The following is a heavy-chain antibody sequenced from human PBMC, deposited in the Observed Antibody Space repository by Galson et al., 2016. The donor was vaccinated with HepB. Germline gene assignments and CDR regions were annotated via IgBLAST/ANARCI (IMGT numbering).Heavy chain of an antibody. CDR1: GYTFTRYG. CDR3: ARDSGSDPFDY. Sequence: SVKVSCKVSGYTFTRYGISWVRQAPGQGLEWMGWIRGYNGDTKYGQKFQGRVTMTTDTPTSTAYMELESLRSDDTAMYFCARDSGSDPFDYWGQGTLVTVSS. D-gene: IGHD3-10*01. CDR2: IRGYNGDT. J-gene: IGHJ4*02. V-gene: IGHV1-18*04.